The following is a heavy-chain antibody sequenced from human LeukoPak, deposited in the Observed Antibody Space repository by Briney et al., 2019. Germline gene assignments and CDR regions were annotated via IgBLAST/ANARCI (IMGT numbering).Heavy chain of an antibody. CDR3: ASEKWVKREGVYYYYGITV. Sequence: ASVKVSCKASGYPFNTYDINWVRQATGQGLEWMGWMNPNSGNTNCAQKFKGRVTMTRDTAMGTAYMELSSLTSEDTAVHYCASEKWVKREGVYYYYGITVWGQGTTVTVSS. CDR2: MNPNSGNT. CDR1: GYPFNTYD. D-gene: IGHD1-26*01. V-gene: IGHV1-8*01. J-gene: IGHJ6*02.